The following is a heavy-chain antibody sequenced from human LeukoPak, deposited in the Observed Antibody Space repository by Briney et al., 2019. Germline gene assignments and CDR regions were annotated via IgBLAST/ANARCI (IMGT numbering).Heavy chain of an antibody. Sequence: ASVKISCKASGYTFTSYAMHWVRQAPGQRLEWMGGIIPIFGTANYAQKFRGRVTITADESTSTVYMEMNSLKFEDTAVYYCARGWEYDSGGRPTAYVYWGQGTLVTVSS. J-gene: IGHJ4*02. V-gene: IGHV1-69*13. CDR2: IIPIFGTA. CDR3: ARGWEYDSGGRPTAYVY. D-gene: IGHD3-22*01. CDR1: GYTFTSYA.